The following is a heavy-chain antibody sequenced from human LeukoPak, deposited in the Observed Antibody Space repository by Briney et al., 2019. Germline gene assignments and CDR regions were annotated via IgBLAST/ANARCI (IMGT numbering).Heavy chain of an antibody. J-gene: IGHJ4*02. CDR1: GGSFSGYF. D-gene: IGHD3-22*01. V-gene: IGHV4-34*01. CDR3: ASSFYYDSRDY. CDR2: ITPSGST. Sequence: SETLSLTCVVYGGSFSGYFWSWIRQPPGKGLEWIGEITPSGSTNYSPSLKSRVSISIDTSKKKLSLRLTSMTAADSAVYYCASSFYYDSRDYWGQGTLVTVSS.